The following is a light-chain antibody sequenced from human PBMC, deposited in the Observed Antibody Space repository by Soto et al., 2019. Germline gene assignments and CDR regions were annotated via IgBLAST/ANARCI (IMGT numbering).Light chain of an antibody. J-gene: IGLJ3*02. CDR2: SNN. Sequence: QSVLTQPPSASGTPGVRVTISCSGSSSNFAVNTVNWYQQVPGMAPKLLIYSNNQRPSGVPDRFSASKSVTSASLAISGLQSEDEAEYFCSTWDDSLNGPVFGGGTKLTVL. CDR1: SSNFAVNT. CDR3: STWDDSLNGPV. V-gene: IGLV1-44*01.